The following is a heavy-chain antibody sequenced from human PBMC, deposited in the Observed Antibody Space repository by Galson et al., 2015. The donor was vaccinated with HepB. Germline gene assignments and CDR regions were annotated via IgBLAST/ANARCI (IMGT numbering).Heavy chain of an antibody. Sequence: SLRLSCAASGFTFSSYSMNWVRQAPGKGLEWVSSISSSSSYIYYADSVKGRFTISRDNAKNSLYLQMNSLRAEDTAVYYCARAGTPGYSSGWDWGPGKGYYFDYWGQGTLVTVSS. J-gene: IGHJ4*02. CDR1: GFTFSSYS. D-gene: IGHD6-19*01. V-gene: IGHV3-21*01. CDR2: ISSSSSYI. CDR3: ARAGTPGYSSGWDWGPGKGYYFDY.